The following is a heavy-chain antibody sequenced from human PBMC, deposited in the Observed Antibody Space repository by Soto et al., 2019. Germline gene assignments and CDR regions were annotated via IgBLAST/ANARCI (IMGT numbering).Heavy chain of an antibody. CDR2: VFYSGST. Sequence: VQLQESGPGLAKPSETLSLTCTVSGGSISSFYWSWIRQPPGKGLEWIGNVFYSGSTIYNPSLKSRVTISVDTSKNQFSLKLSSVTAADTAVYYCAKELCDPNGCYGRWLDPWGQGTLVTVSS. CDR3: AKELCDPNGCYGRWLDP. J-gene: IGHJ5*02. V-gene: IGHV4-59*01. CDR1: GGSISSFY. D-gene: IGHD2-15*01.